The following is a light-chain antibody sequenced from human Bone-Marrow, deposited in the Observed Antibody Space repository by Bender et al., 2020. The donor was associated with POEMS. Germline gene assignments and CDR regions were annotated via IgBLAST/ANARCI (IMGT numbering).Light chain of an antibody. V-gene: IGLV2-23*02. CDR3: YSYVGDLV. CDR2: EVS. CDR1: SSDIGTYNL. J-gene: IGLJ2*01. Sequence: QSALTQPASVSGSPGQSITISCSGSSSDIGTYNLVSWYQHYPGKAPKLIIYEVSRGPSAVSSRFSGSESGNTASRTLYGLQAEDEAYYYCYSYVGDLVFGGGTRLTVL.